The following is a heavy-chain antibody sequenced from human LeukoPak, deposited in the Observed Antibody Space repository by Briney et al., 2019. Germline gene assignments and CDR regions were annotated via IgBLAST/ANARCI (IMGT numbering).Heavy chain of an antibody. V-gene: IGHV1-18*01. D-gene: IGHD6-13*01. Sequence: GASVKVSCKASGYTFTSYGISWVRQAPGQGLEWMGWISAYNGNTNYAQKLQGRVTMTTDTSTSTAYMGLRSLRSDDTAVYYCARDGIAAAGNYYYYYGMDVWGQGTTVTVSS. CDR2: ISAYNGNT. CDR3: ARDGIAAAGNYYYYYGMDV. CDR1: GYTFTSYG. J-gene: IGHJ6*02.